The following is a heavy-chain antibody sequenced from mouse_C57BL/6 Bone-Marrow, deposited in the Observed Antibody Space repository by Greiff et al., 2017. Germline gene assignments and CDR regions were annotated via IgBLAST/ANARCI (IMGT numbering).Heavy chain of an antibody. CDR2: INPNSGTT. Sequence: VQLQQSGPELVKPGASVKISCKASGYSFTDYNMNWVKQSNGKSLEWIGVINPNSGTTSYNQKFKGKATLTVDQSSRTAYMQRNSLTSEDSAVYYCARGYDYDYAMDYWGQGTSVTVSS. J-gene: IGHJ4*01. V-gene: IGHV1-39*01. D-gene: IGHD2-4*01. CDR3: ARGYDYDYAMDY. CDR1: GYSFTDYN.